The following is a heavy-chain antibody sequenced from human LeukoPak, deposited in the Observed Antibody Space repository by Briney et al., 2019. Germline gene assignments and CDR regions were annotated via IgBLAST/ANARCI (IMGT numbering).Heavy chain of an antibody. V-gene: IGHV4-59*01. CDR2: IYYSGST. Sequence: SETLSLTCTVSGGSISSYHWSWIRQPPGKGLEWIGYIYYSGSTNYNPSLKSRVTISVDTSKNQFSLKLSSVTAADTAVYYCARGSVSGWSHSDYWGQGTLVTVSS. CDR1: GGSISSYH. J-gene: IGHJ4*02. D-gene: IGHD6-19*01. CDR3: ARGSVSGWSHSDY.